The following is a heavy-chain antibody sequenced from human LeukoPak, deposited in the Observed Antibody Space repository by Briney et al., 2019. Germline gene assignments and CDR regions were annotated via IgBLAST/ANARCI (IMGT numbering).Heavy chain of an antibody. CDR2: IYHSGNT. J-gene: IGHJ4*02. V-gene: IGHV4-30-2*01. CDR3: ARKEDYGDYVDY. Sequence: SETLSLTCAVSGASISSGGYSWSWIRLPPGKGLEWIANIYHSGNTYYNPSLRSRVTISVDTSKNQFSLMLSSVTAADTALYYCARKEDYGDYVDYWGQGTLVTVSS. D-gene: IGHD4-17*01. CDR1: GASISSGGYS.